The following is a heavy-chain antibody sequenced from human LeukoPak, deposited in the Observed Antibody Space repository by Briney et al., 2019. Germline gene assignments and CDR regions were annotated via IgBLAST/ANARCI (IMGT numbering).Heavy chain of an antibody. Sequence: GGSLRLSCAGSGFTFNTYAMSWVRQAPGKGLEWVSGITGTGGNTYYADSVKGRFTISRDNAKNSLYLQMNSLRPEDTAVYYCAKDDAWLQYGNWGRGTLVTVSS. D-gene: IGHD5-24*01. CDR1: GFTFNTYA. CDR3: AKDDAWLQYGN. V-gene: IGHV3-23*01. J-gene: IGHJ4*02. CDR2: ITGTGGNT.